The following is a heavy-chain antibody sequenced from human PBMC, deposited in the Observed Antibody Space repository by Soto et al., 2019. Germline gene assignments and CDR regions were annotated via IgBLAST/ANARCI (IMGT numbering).Heavy chain of an antibody. V-gene: IGHV3-48*03. J-gene: IGHJ4*02. CDR1: GFTFSSYE. Sequence: PVGSLRLSCAASGFTFSSYEMNWVRQAPGKGLEWVSYISSSGSTIYYADSVKGRFTISRDNAKNSLYLQMNSLRAEDTAVYYCARDYSGYSYRNYFDYWGQGTLVTVSS. CDR3: ARDYSGYSYRNYFDY. D-gene: IGHD5-18*01. CDR2: ISSSGSTI.